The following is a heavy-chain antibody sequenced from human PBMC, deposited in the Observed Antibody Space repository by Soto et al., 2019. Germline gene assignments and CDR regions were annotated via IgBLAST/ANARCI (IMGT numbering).Heavy chain of an antibody. Sequence: QVQLVQSGAEVKKPGSSVKVSCKASGGTFSSYAISWVRQAPGQGLEWMGGIIPIFGTANYAQKFQGRVTITADEYTSTAYIELSRLRSEDKAVYYCARDLEDIVVVPAAINSPAYYYYYGMDVWGQGTTVTVSS. J-gene: IGHJ6*02. V-gene: IGHV1-69*01. CDR3: ARDLEDIVVVPAAINSPAYYYYYGMDV. D-gene: IGHD2-2*02. CDR2: IIPIFGTA. CDR1: GGTFSSYA.